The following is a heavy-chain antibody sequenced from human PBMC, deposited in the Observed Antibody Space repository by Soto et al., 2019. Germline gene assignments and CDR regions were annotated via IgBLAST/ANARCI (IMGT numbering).Heavy chain of an antibody. V-gene: IGHV3-15*01. CDR2: IKSKTDGGTT. Sequence: GSLRLSCAASGFTFSNAWMSWVRQAPGKGLEWVGRIKSKTDGGTTDYAAPVKGRFTISRDDSKKTLYLQMNSLKTEDTAVYYCTTETSPATLFDYWGQGTLVTVSS. CDR1: GFTFSNAW. D-gene: IGHD2-15*01. J-gene: IGHJ4*02. CDR3: TTETSPATLFDY.